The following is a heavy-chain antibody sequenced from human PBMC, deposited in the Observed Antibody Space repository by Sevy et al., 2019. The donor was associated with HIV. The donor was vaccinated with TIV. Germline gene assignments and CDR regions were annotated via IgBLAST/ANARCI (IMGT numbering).Heavy chain of an antibody. Sequence: ASVKVSCKASGGIFRSNAISWVRQAPGQGLEWMGGIIAVFGTTHYAQKFQGRVTITADESRSTAYMELSGLKSEDTAVYYCARDKNYYVSGSFDYWGQGSQVTVSS. D-gene: IGHD3-10*01. V-gene: IGHV1-69*13. CDR1: GGIFRSNA. CDR3: ARDKNYYVSGSFDY. CDR2: IIAVFGTT. J-gene: IGHJ4*01.